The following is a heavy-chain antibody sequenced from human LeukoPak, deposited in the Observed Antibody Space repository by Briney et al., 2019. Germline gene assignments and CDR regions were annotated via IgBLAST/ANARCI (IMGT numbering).Heavy chain of an antibody. CDR1: GYTFSSYW. J-gene: IGHJ4*02. Sequence: GESLKISCKGSGYTFSSYWIHWVRQMPGKGLEWMGTIDPSVSYTNFSPSFQGHVTISADKSITTAYLQWSSLKASDTAMYYCARPGYRSRYFDYWGQGTLVTVSS. D-gene: IGHD6-19*01. V-gene: IGHV5-10-1*01. CDR3: ARPGYRSRYFDY. CDR2: IDPSVSYT.